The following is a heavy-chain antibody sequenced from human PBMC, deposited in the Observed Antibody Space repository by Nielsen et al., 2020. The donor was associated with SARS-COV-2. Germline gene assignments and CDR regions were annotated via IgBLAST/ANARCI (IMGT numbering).Heavy chain of an antibody. V-gene: IGHV1-2*06. CDR2: INPNSGGT. J-gene: IGHJ6*02. D-gene: IGHD6-19*01. CDR3: ARVISGSSGWYSYYYGMDV. Sequence: WVRQAPGQGLEWMGRINPNSGGTNYAQKFQGRVTMTRDTSISTAYMELSSLRSDDTAVYYCARVISGSSGWYSYYYGMDVWGQGTTVTVSS.